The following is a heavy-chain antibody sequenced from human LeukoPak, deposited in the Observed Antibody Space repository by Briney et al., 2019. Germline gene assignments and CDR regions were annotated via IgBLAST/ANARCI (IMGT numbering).Heavy chain of an antibody. CDR1: GYTFTGYY. CDR3: ARERSTVTTGLFGY. D-gene: IGHD4-17*01. CDR2: INPNSGGT. Sequence: GASVKVSCKASGYTFTGYYMHWVRQAPGQGLEWMGWINPNSGGTNYAQKFQGRVTMTRGTSISTAYMELSRLRSDDTAVYYCARERSTVTTGLFGYWGQGTLVTVSS. J-gene: IGHJ4*02. V-gene: IGHV1-2*02.